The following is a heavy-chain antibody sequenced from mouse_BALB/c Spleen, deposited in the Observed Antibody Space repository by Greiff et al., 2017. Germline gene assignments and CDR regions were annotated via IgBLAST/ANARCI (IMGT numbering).Heavy chain of an antibody. D-gene: IGHD1-3*01. V-gene: IGHV3-6*02. CDR3: ARDSGNPRGYFDY. J-gene: IGHJ2*01. CDR2: ISYDGSN. Sequence: EVQLQQSGPGLVKPSQSLSLTCSVTGYSITSGYYWNWIRQFPGNKLEWMGYISYDGSNNYNPSLKNRISITRDTSKNQFFLKLNSVTTEDTATYYCARDSGNPRGYFDYWGQGTTLTVSS. CDR1: GYSITSGYY.